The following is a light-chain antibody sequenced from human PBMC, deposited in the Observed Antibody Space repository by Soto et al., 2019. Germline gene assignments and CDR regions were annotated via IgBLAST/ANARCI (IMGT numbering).Light chain of an antibody. V-gene: IGLV2-14*01. CDR2: EVS. CDR3: TSYSRYRVLV. CDR1: SSDIGGYKY. J-gene: IGLJ3*02. Sequence: QSVLTQPASVSGSLGQSITISCTGTSSDIGGYKYVSWYQQHPGKAPKLIIFEVSNRPSGVSDRFSGSNSGNTASLTISGLQAEDEADYYCTSYSRYRVLVFGGWTKVTVL.